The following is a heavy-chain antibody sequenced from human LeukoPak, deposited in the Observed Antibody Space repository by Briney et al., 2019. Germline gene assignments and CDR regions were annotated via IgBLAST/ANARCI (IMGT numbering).Heavy chain of an antibody. Sequence: ASVKVSCKASGYTFTGYYMHWVRQAPGQGLEWMGWINPNSGGTNYAQKFQGRVTMTRDTSISTAYMELSRLRSDDTAVYYCARLYDILTGSPREGHYWGPGTLVTVSS. CDR2: INPNSGGT. D-gene: IGHD3-9*01. CDR3: ARLYDILTGSPREGHY. CDR1: GYTFTGYY. J-gene: IGHJ4*02. V-gene: IGHV1-2*02.